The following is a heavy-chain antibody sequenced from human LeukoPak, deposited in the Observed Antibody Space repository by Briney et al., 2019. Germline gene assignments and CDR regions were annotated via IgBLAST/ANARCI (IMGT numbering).Heavy chain of an antibody. CDR1: GGSFSGYY. CDR3: ARLSAYGDYDFDY. CDR2: INHSGST. J-gene: IGHJ4*02. Sequence: PSETLSLTCAVYGGSFSGYYWSWIRQPPGKGLEWIGEINHSGSTNYNPSLKSRVTISVDTSKNQFSLKLSSVTAADTAVYYCARLSAYGDYDFDYWGQGTLVTVSS. V-gene: IGHV4-34*01. D-gene: IGHD4-17*01.